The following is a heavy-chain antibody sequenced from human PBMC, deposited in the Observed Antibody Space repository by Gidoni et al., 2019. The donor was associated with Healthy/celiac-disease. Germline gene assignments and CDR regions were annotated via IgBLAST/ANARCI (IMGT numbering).Heavy chain of an antibody. V-gene: IGHV4-34*01. J-gene: IGHJ4*02. Sequence: QVQLQQWGAGLLKPSETLSLTCAVYGGSFSGYYWSWIRQPPGKGLEWIGEINHSGSTNYNPSLKSRVTISVDTSKNQFSLKLSSVTAADTAVYYCARNQGGSYFDYWGQGTLVTVSS. CDR1: GGSFSGYY. CDR3: ARNQGGSYFDY. D-gene: IGHD1-26*01. CDR2: INHSGST.